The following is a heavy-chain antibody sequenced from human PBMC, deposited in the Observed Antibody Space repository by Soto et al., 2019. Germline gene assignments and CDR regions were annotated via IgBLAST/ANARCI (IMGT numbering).Heavy chain of an antibody. CDR3: ARFKRRAWIQFDY. V-gene: IGHV4-61*01. CDR1: GGSVSSGSYY. D-gene: IGHD5-18*01. CDR2: IYYSGST. Sequence: SETLSLTCTVSGGSVSSGSYYWSWIRQPPGKGLEWIGYIYYSGSTNYNPSLKSRVTISVDTSKNQFSLKLSSVTAVDTAVYYCARFKRRAWIQFDYWGQGTLVTVSS. J-gene: IGHJ4*02.